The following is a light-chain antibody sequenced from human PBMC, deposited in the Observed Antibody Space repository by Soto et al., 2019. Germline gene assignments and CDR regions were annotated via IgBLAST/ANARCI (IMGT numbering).Light chain of an antibody. J-gene: IGLJ3*02. V-gene: IGLV2-8*01. Sequence: QSALTQPPSASGSPGQSVTISCTGTSSDVGAYNYVSWYQQHAGKAPKLVIYEVTKRPSGVPDRFSGSQSANTASLTVSGLQAEDEADYYCSSLASSNTWVFGGGTKVTGL. CDR2: EVT. CDR3: SSLASSNTWV. CDR1: SSDVGAYNY.